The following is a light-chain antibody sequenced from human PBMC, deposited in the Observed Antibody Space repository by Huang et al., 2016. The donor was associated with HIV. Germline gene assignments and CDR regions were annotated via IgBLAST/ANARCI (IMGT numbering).Light chain of an antibody. Sequence: DIIMSQSPESLTVSLGERATFNCRSSQSVYAGPTSKVYKAGFQQKPGQPPKLLLFRASAREVGVPGRFSGSGSGTHFSLTIANLQPEDAAIYYCQQYYSLPQTFGQGTRV. V-gene: IGKV4-1*01. CDR3: QQYYSLPQT. CDR1: QSVYAGPTSKVY. CDR2: RAS. J-gene: IGKJ1*01.